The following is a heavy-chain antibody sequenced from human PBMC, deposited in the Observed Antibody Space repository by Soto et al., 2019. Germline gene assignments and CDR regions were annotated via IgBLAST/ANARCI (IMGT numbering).Heavy chain of an antibody. CDR1: GGSINSYY. D-gene: IGHD3-22*01. CDR3: ARAAAYYYDNRGYYPNWFDP. CDR2: IYYNGNT. V-gene: IGHV4-59*01. Sequence: PSETLSLTCTVSGGSINSYYWSWIRQPPGKGLEWIGYIYYNGNTNYNPSLRGRVTVSLDTSKNQFSLTLSSLTAADTAVYYCARAAAYYYDNRGYYPNWFDPWGQGTLVTVSS. J-gene: IGHJ5*02.